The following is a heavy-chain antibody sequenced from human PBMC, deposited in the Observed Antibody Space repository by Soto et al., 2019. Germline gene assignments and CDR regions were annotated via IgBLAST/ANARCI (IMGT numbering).Heavy chain of an antibody. CDR2: VYYPGTT. J-gene: IGHJ5*02. D-gene: IGHD3-22*01. CDR1: GGSIDSYY. V-gene: IGHV4-59*08. CDR3: ARLGGYYQSLDT. Sequence: SETLSLTCTVSGGSIDSYYWTWIRQPPGKGLEWIGYVYYPGTTTYSPSLKSRVTISVDTSMNQISLKLSSVTVADTAFYYCARLGGYYQSLDTWGQGTLVTVSS.